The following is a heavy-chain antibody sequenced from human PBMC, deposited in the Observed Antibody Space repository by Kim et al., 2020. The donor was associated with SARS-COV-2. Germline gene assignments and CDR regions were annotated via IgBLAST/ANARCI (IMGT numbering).Heavy chain of an antibody. Sequence: GGSLRLSCAASGFFVNTNDMAWVRQAPRKGLEWVSAIYIRGNTHYADSVKGRFTISRDNSKNTVFLQMNSLRADDTAIYYCVRYDWNDTPIDYWGQGALVTVSS. CDR3: VRYDWNDTPIDY. D-gene: IGHD1-1*01. J-gene: IGHJ4*02. V-gene: IGHV3-53*01. CDR1: GFFVNTND. CDR2: IYIRGNT.